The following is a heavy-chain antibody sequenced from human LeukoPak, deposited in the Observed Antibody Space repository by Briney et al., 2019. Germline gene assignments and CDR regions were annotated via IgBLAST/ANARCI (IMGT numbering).Heavy chain of an antibody. CDR3: ASVQGGAVNY. V-gene: IGHV3-74*01. CDR1: GFTFSSYW. J-gene: IGHJ4*02. D-gene: IGHD6-19*01. Sequence: PGRSLRLSCAASGFTFSSYWMHWVRQAPRKGLVWVSRINGDRSTTSYADSVKGRFTISRDNAKNTLYLQMNSLRVEDTAVYYCASVQGGAVNYWGQGTLVTVSS. CDR2: INGDRSTT.